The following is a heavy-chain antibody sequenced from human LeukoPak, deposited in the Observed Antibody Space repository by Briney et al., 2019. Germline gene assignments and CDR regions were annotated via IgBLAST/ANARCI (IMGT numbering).Heavy chain of an antibody. Sequence: SETLSLTCAVYGGSFSGYYWSWNRQPPGKGLEWIGEINHSGSTNYNPSLKSRVTISVDTSKNQFSLKLSSVTAADTAVYYCARTYYYYYYMDVWGKGTTVTVSS. CDR1: GGSFSGYY. V-gene: IGHV4-34*01. CDR3: ARTYYYYYYMDV. J-gene: IGHJ6*03. CDR2: INHSGST.